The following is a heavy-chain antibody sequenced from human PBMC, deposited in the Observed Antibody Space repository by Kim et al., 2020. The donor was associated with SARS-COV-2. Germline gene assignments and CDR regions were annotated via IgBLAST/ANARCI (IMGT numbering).Heavy chain of an antibody. CDR3: ARGGWFGELSTSFDF. D-gene: IGHD3-10*01. CDR2: ISTAGDT. Sequence: GGSLRLSCAASGFTFSSYDMHWVRQVTGKGLEWVSAISTAGDTYYPGSVKGRFTISRENDKNSLYLQMNSLTAGDTAVYYCARGGWFGELSTSFDFWGQGTLVTVSS. V-gene: IGHV3-13*01. J-gene: IGHJ4*02. CDR1: GFTFSSYD.